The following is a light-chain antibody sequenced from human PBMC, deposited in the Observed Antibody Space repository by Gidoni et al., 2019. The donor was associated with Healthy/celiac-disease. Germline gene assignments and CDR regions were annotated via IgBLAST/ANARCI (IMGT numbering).Light chain of an antibody. Sequence: DIQMTQSPSSVSASLGYRVTITCRASQGISSWLAWYQQKPGKADKLLIYAASSLQSGVTSRFRGSGSGTDFNITISSLQHEDFATYYCQQDNSYNQRFTFGPGTKVDIK. J-gene: IGKJ3*01. CDR1: QGISSW. CDR3: QQDNSYNQRFT. V-gene: IGKV1-12*01. CDR2: AAS.